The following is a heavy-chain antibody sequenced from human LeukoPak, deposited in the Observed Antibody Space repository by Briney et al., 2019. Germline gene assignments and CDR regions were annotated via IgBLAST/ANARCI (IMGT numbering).Heavy chain of an antibody. CDR3: ASPITVVRGPTPLYYGMDV. V-gene: IGHV1-69*01. J-gene: IGHJ6*04. CDR2: IIPIFGTA. CDR1: GGTFSSYA. D-gene: IGHD3-10*01. Sequence: SVKVSCKASGGTFSSYAISWVRQAPGQGLEWMGGIIPIFGTANYAQKFQGSVTITADESTSTAYMELSSLRSEDTAVYYCASPITVVRGPTPLYYGMDVWGKGTTVTVSS.